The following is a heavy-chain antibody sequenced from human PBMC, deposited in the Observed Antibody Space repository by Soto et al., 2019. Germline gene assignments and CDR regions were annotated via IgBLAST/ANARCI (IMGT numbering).Heavy chain of an antibody. D-gene: IGHD3-10*01. CDR3: ARASMVSPTIYYYYYGMDV. V-gene: IGHV4-34*01. J-gene: IGHJ6*02. CDR2: INHSGST. CDR1: GGSFSGYY. Sequence: QVQLQQWGAGLLKPSETLSLTCAVYGGSFSGYYWSWIRQPPGKGLEWIGEINHSGSTNYNPSLKSRVTISVDTSKSQFSLKLSSVTAADTAVYYCARASMVSPTIYYYYYGMDVWGQGTTVTVSS.